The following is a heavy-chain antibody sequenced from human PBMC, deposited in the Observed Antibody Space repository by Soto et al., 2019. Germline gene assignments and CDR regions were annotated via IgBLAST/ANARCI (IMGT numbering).Heavy chain of an antibody. Sequence: PGESLKISCKGSGYSFTSYWIGWVRQMPGKGLEWMGIIYPGDSDTRYSPSFQGQVTISADKSISTAYLQWSSLKASDTAMYYCARHLRGIAARDAFDIWGQGTMVTVSS. CDR3: ARHLRGIAARDAFDI. CDR2: IYPGDSDT. J-gene: IGHJ3*02. CDR1: GYSFTSYW. V-gene: IGHV5-51*01. D-gene: IGHD6-25*01.